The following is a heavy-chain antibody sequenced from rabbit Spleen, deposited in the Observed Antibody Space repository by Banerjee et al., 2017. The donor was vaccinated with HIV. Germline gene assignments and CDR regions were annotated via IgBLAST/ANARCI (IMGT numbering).Heavy chain of an antibody. CDR2: INAVTGKA. Sequence: QERLVESGGGLVKPEGSLKLSCTASGFSFSNKAVMCWVRQAPGKGLEWIACINAVTGKAVYASWAKGRFTFSKTSSTTVTLQMTSLTAADTATYFCARDDYDDSLYYNLWGPGTLVTVS. J-gene: IGHJ4*01. V-gene: IGHV1S45*01. CDR3: ARDDYDDSLYYNL. D-gene: IGHD2-1*01. CDR1: GFSFSNKAV.